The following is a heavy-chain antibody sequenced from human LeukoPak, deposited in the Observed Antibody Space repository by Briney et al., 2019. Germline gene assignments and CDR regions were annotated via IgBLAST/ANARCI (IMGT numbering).Heavy chain of an antibody. Sequence: TRHRSKWSRQDHGKGLEWMGWISAYNGNTNYAQKFQGRVTMTRNTSISTAYMELSSLRSEDTAVYYCARVYDSSGYFPRAFDYWGQGTLVTVSS. D-gene: IGHD3-22*01. CDR1: TRHR. CDR2: ISAYNGNT. CDR3: ARVYDSSGYFPRAFDY. J-gene: IGHJ4*02. V-gene: IGHV1-8*01.